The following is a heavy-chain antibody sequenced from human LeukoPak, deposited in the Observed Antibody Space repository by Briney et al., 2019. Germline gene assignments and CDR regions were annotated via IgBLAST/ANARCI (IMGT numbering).Heavy chain of an antibody. CDR2: IYYSGSS. CDR1: GVSISSDY. CDR3: ARRLRQNLFDP. V-gene: IGHV4-59*08. J-gene: IGHJ5*02. Sequence: SETLSLTCTVSGVSISSDYWSWIRLPPGKGLEWIGYIYYSGSSNYNPSLKSRVTMSVDTSKNQFSLKLTSVTAADTAVYYCARRLRQNLFDPWGQGTQVTVSS. D-gene: IGHD4-17*01.